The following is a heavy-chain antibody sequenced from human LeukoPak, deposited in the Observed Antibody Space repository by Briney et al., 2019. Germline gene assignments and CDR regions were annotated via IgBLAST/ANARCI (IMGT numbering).Heavy chain of an antibody. CDR2: INPNSGGT. J-gene: IGHJ4*02. V-gene: IGHV1-2*02. CDR1: GYTFTGYY. Sequence: GASVKVSCKASGYTFTGYYMHWVRQAPGQGLEWMGWINPNSGGTNYAQKFQGRVTMTRDTSISTAYMELSRLRSDDTAVYYCARDRHYDFWSGYQEQFDYWGQRTLVTVSS. CDR3: ARDRHYDFWSGYQEQFDY. D-gene: IGHD3-3*01.